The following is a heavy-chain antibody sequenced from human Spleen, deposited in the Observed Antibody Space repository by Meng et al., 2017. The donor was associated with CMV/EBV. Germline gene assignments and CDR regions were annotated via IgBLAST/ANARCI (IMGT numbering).Heavy chain of an antibody. V-gene: IGHV1-18*01. CDR3: ARHLQRLDPESYYYNGMDV. J-gene: IGHJ6*02. CDR2: ISTYNGNI. Sequence: ASVKVSCKASGYTFTSYGISWVRQAPGQGLEWMGWISTYNGNINYAQKFQGRVTMTTDTSTNTADMDLRSLRSDDTAVFYCARHLQRLDPESYYYNGMDVWGQGTTVTVSS. D-gene: IGHD6-25*01. CDR1: GYTFTSYG.